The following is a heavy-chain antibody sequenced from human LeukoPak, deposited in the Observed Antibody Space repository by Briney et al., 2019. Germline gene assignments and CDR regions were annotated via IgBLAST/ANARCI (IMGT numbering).Heavy chain of an antibody. V-gene: IGHV4-59*08. CDR3: ARHDPVGHFLRGMDV. CDR1: GGSISSYY. J-gene: IGHJ6*02. CDR2: IYYTGST. Sequence: SETLSLACTVSGGSISSYYWSWSRQPPGKGLEWIGYIYYTGSTIYNPSLRSRVTMSVDVSKNQFSLDLTSVTAADTAVYYCARHDPVGHFLRGMDVWGQGTTVTVSS. D-gene: IGHD2/OR15-2a*01.